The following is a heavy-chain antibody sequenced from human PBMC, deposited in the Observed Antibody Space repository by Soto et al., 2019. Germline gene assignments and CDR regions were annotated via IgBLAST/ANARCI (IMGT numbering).Heavy chain of an antibody. CDR2: INAGVDGT. J-gene: IGHJ4*02. V-gene: IGHV1-3*01. CDR3: AREVPGVTSFDY. CDR1: GYASLSYA. D-gene: IGHD3-10*01. Sequence: QVQLVQSGPEMMQPGASVKVSCKASGYASLSYAMHWVRQVHGQVYEWLGWINAGVDGTMYSERFQGRVMITRDTSANTVYMELNALTSEDTAVYYCAREVPGVTSFDYWGQGTLVIVSS.